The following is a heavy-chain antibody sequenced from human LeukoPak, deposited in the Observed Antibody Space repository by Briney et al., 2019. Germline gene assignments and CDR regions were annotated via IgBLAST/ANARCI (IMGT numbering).Heavy chain of an antibody. Sequence: GGSLRLSCAASGFTFSSYGMHWVRQAPGKGLEWVAFIRYDGSNKYYADSVKGRFTISRDNSKNTVYLQMNSLRAEDTAVYYCAKPMVRGVEANEAFDIWGQGTMVTVSS. D-gene: IGHD3-10*01. CDR2: IRYDGSNK. J-gene: IGHJ3*02. V-gene: IGHV3-30*02. CDR3: AKPMVRGVEANEAFDI. CDR1: GFTFSSYG.